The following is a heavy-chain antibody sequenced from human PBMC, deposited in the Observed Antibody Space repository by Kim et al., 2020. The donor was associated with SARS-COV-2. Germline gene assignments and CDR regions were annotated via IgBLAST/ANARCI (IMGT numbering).Heavy chain of an antibody. J-gene: IGHJ6*02. V-gene: IGHV3-48*03. D-gene: IGHD2-21*02. CDR3: ARDYALAADVTVVHYGMDV. Sequence: KGRSTISRDNAKNSLYLQMTSLRAEDTAVYYCARDYALAADVTVVHYGMDVWGQGTTVTVSS.